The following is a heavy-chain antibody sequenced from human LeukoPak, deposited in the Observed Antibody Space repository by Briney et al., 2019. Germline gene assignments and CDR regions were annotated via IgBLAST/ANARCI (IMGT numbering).Heavy chain of an antibody. Sequence: ASVKVSCKASGYTFTSYGISWVRQAPGQGLEWMGWISAYNGNTNYAQKLQGRVTMTTDTSTSTAYMELRSLRSDDTAVYYCAREVAAAAWDCMDVWGKGTTVTVSS. CDR2: ISAYNGNT. V-gene: IGHV1-18*01. J-gene: IGHJ6*03. D-gene: IGHD6-13*01. CDR3: AREVAAAAWDCMDV. CDR1: GYTFTSYG.